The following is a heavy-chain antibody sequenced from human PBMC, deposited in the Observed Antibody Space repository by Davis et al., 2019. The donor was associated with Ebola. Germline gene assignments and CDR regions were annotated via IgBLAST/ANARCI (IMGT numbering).Heavy chain of an antibody. D-gene: IGHD1-14*01. J-gene: IGHJ4*01. CDR1: GFTFSGSA. V-gene: IGHV1-58*01. CDR3: AASAGTVGKFDY. CDR2: IVLGSGNT. Sequence: AASVKVSCNASGFTFSGSALQWVRQARGQGLEWMGWIVLGSGNTNYAQKFQGRVTITRDMSTSTSYLDLSNLRSEDTAVYYCAASAGTVGKFDYWGQGTLVTVSS.